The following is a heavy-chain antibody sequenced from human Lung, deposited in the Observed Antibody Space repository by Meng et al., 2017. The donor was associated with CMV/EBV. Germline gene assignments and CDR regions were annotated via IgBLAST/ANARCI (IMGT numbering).Heavy chain of an antibody. V-gene: IGHV4-34*01. CDR3: ARRRIGYCSSTSCLNFDY. CDR2: INHSGST. D-gene: IGHD2-2*01. J-gene: IGHJ4*02. Sequence: SETLSLTCAVHGGSFSGYYWSWIRQPPGKGLEWIGEINHSGSTNYNPSLKSRVTISVDTSKNQFSLKLSSVTAADTAVYYCARRRIGYCSSTSCLNFDYWGQGTLVTVSS. CDR1: GGSFSGYY.